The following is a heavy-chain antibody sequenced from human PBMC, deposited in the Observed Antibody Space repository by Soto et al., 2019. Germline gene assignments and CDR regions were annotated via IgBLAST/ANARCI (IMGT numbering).Heavy chain of an antibody. CDR2: IIPILGIA. Sequence: QVQLVQSGAEVKKPGSSVKVSCKASGGTFSSYTISWVRQAPGQGLEWMGRIIPILGIANYAQKFQGRGTITADKSTSTAYMELSSLRSEDTAVYYCARREAAAGTGWFDPWGQGTLVTVSS. V-gene: IGHV1-69*02. CDR3: ARREAAAGTGWFDP. D-gene: IGHD6-13*01. J-gene: IGHJ5*02. CDR1: GGTFSSYT.